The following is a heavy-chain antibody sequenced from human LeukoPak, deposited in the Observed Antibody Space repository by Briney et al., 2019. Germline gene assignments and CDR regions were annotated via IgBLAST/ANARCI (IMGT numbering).Heavy chain of an antibody. CDR3: ARLGYIAAAGI. Sequence: PSETLSLTCAVYGGSFSGYYWSWIRQPPGKGLEWIGEINHSGSTNYNPSLKSRVTISVDTSKNQFSLKLSSVTAADTAVYYCARLGYIAAAGIWGQGTLVTVSS. CDR2: INHSGST. V-gene: IGHV4-34*01. CDR1: GGSFSGYY. J-gene: IGHJ4*02. D-gene: IGHD6-13*01.